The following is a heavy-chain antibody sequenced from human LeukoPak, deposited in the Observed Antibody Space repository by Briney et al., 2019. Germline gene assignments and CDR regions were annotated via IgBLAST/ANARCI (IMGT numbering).Heavy chain of an antibody. V-gene: IGHV4-30-2*01. CDR1: GGSISSGGYY. CDR2: IYHSGGT. CDR3: ARDNEVAARSFDY. D-gene: IGHD6-6*01. J-gene: IGHJ4*02. Sequence: SETLSLTCTVSGGSISSGGYYWSWIRQPPGKGLEWIGYIYHSGGTYYNPSLKSRVTISVDRSKNQFSLKLSSVTAADTAVYYCARDNEVAARSFDYWGQGTLVTVSS.